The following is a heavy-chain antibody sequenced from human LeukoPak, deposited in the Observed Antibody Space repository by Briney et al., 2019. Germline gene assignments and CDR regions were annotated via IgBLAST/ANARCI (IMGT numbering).Heavy chain of an antibody. CDR2: ITGSGGGT. Sequence: GGSLRLSCAASGFILRNYAMNWVRQAPGKGPEWVSSITGSGGGTSYADSVKGRFTISRDNSKSTLYLQLNTLRAEDTAVYYCARALGSYQWGQGALVTVSS. CDR3: ARALGSYQ. D-gene: IGHD1-26*01. J-gene: IGHJ4*02. CDR1: GFILRNYA. V-gene: IGHV3-23*01.